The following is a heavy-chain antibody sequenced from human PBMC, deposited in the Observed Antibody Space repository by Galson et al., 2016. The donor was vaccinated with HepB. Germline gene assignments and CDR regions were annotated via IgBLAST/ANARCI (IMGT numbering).Heavy chain of an antibody. Sequence: SLRLSCAASGFTFSDYYMSWIRQAPGKGLEWISYISGSGRTIYYPDSMRGRFTVSRDNAKNSLFLQLNSLRAEDTAVYYCARDGCSTTACYSDYYYYHGLDVWGKWTTVTVSS. D-gene: IGHD2-2*01. J-gene: IGHJ6*04. CDR3: ARDGCSTTACYSDYYYYHGLDV. V-gene: IGHV3-11*01. CDR1: GFTFSDYY. CDR2: ISGSGRTI.